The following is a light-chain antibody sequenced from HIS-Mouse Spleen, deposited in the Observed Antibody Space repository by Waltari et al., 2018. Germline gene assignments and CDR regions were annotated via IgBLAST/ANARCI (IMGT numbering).Light chain of an antibody. CDR2: EGS. CDR1: SSDVGRYNL. Sequence: QSALTQPASVSGSPGQSITTSCTGTSSDVGRYNLLSWYQQHPGKAPKLMIYEGSKRPSGVSNRFSGSKSGNTASLTISGLQAEDEADYYCCSYAGSSTWVFGGGTKLTVL. CDR3: CSYAGSSTWV. V-gene: IGLV2-23*01. J-gene: IGLJ3*02.